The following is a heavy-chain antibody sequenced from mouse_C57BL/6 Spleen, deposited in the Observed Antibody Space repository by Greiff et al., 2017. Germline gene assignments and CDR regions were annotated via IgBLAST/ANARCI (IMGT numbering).Heavy chain of an antibody. D-gene: IGHD3-3*01. Sequence: DVHLVESEGGLVQPGSSMKLSCTASGFTFSDYYMAWVRQVPEKGLEWVANINYDGSSTYYLDSLKSRFIISRDNAKNILYLQMSSLKSEDTATYYCARERDGDMDYWGQGTSVTVAS. CDR2: INYDGSST. CDR3: ARERDGDMDY. V-gene: IGHV5-16*01. CDR1: GFTFSDYY. J-gene: IGHJ4*01.